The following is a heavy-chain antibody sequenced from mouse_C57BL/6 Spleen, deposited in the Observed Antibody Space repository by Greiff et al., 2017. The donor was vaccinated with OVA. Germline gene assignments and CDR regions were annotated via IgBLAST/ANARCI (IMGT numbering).Heavy chain of an antibody. V-gene: IGHV1-26*01. CDR2: INPNNGGT. CDR1: GYTFTDYY. D-gene: IGHD2-3*01. Sequence: VQLQQSGPELVKPGASVKISCKASGYTFTDYYMNWVKQSHGKSLEWIGDINPNNGGTSYNQKFKGKATLTVDKSSSTAYMELRSLTSEDSAVYYCARTGWLQDDLDYWGQGTTLTVSS. CDR3: ARTGWLQDDLDY. J-gene: IGHJ2*01.